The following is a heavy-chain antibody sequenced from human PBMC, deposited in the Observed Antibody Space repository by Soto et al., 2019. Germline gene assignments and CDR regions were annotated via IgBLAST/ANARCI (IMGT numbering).Heavy chain of an antibody. Sequence: SETLSLTCAVYGGSFSGYYWSWIRQPPGKGLEWIGEINHSGSTNYNPSLKSRVTISVDTSKNQSSLKLSSVTAADTAVYYCAEVDGGDFWSGYYTGYYYYYGMDVWGQGTTVTVSS. CDR2: INHSGST. J-gene: IGHJ6*02. D-gene: IGHD3-3*01. CDR3: AEVDGGDFWSGYYTGYYYYYGMDV. V-gene: IGHV4-34*01. CDR1: GGSFSGYY.